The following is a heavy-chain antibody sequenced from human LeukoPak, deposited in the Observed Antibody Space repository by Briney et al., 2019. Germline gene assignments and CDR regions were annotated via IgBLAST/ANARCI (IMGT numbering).Heavy chain of an antibody. Sequence: PGGSLRLSCAASGFTFSSYEMNWVRQAPGKGLEWVSYISSSGSTIYYADSVKGRFTISRDNAKNSLYLQMNSLRAEDTAVYYCARDFYRGLDPWGQGTLVTVSS. CDR2: ISSSGSTI. CDR3: ARDFYRGLDP. CDR1: GFTFSSYE. J-gene: IGHJ5*02. V-gene: IGHV3-48*03. D-gene: IGHD1-26*01.